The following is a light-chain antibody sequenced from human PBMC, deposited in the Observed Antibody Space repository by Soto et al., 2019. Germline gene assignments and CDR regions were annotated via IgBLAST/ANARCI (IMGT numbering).Light chain of an antibody. J-gene: IGKJ2*01. V-gene: IGKV3-20*01. CDR2: GAS. Sequence: EIVLTQSPGTLSLSPGERATLSCRASQSVSSSYLAWYQQKPGQAPRLLIYGASTRATGIPDRFSGSGSGTDFTLTISRLEPEDFAVYYCQQCGSSAYTFSQGTKLEIK. CDR1: QSVSSSY. CDR3: QQCGSSAYT.